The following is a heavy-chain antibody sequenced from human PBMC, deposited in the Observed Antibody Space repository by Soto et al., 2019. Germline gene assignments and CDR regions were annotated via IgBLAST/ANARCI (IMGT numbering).Heavy chain of an antibody. D-gene: IGHD4-17*01. Sequence: GASVKVSCKASGYTFTSYAMHWVRQAPGQRLEWLGWINAGNGNTKYSQKFQGRVTITRDTSASTAYMELSSLRSEDTAVYYCARAGDYGGYYYGMDVWGQGTTVTVSS. CDR1: GYTFTSYA. J-gene: IGHJ6*02. V-gene: IGHV1-3*01. CDR2: INAGNGNT. CDR3: ARAGDYGGYYYGMDV.